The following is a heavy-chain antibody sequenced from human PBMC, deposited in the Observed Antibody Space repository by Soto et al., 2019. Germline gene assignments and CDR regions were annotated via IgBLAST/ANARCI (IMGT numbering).Heavy chain of an antibody. V-gene: IGHV3-33*01. J-gene: IGHJ6*03. CDR3: ARDGGVGESSSYYYYMDV. D-gene: IGHD1-26*01. CDR2: IWYDGSNK. Sequence: GGSLRLSCAASGFTFSSYGMHWVRQAPGKGLEWVAVIWYDGSNKYYADSVKGRFTISRDNSKNTLYLQMNSLRAEDTAVYYCARDGGVGESSSYYYYMDVWGKGTTVTVSS. CDR1: GFTFSSYG.